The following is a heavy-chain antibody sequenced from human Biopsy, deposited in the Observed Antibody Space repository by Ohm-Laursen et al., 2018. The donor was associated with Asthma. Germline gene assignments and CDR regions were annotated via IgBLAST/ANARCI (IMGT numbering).Heavy chain of an antibody. CDR2: IIPIFGTA. Sequence: ASVKVSCKPSGGTFSSYAISWVRQAPGQGLEWMGGIIPIFGTANYAQKFQGRVTITADESMSTAYMELSSLRSEDTAVYYCARDPHNSYLASLRTKFNYYYYGMDVWGQGTTVTVSS. V-gene: IGHV1-69*13. CDR3: ARDPHNSYLASLRTKFNYYYYGMDV. CDR1: GGTFSSYA. D-gene: IGHD1-7*01. J-gene: IGHJ6*02.